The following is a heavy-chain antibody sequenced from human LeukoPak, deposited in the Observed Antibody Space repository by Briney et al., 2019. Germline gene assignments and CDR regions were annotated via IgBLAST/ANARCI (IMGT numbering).Heavy chain of an antibody. CDR1: GFTFSSYA. J-gene: IGHJ4*02. V-gene: IGHV3-30*04. CDR2: IRYDGGDE. D-gene: IGHD1-14*01. CDR3: ASIGQPDGA. Sequence: PGRSLRLSCAASGFTFSSYAMHWVRQAPGKGLEWVAFIRYDGGDEYYADSVKGRFTISRDNSKNTLYLQMNSLRAEDTAVYYCASIGQPDGARGQGTLVTVSS.